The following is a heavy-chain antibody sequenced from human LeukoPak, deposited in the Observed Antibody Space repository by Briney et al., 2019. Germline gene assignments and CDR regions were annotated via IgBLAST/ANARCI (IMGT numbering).Heavy chain of an antibody. CDR1: GYTFTSYA. J-gene: IGHJ4*02. CDR2: ISYDGSNK. V-gene: IGHV3-30-3*02. CDR3: AKAPRRATDY. Sequence: RVSCKASGYTFTSYAMHWVRQAPGKGLEWVAVISYDGSNKYYADSVKGRFTISRDNSKNTLYLQMNSLRAEDTAVYYCAKAPRRATDYWGQGTLVTVSS. D-gene: IGHD1-26*01.